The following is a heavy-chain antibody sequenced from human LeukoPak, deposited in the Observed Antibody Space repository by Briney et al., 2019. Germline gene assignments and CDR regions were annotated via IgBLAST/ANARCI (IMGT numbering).Heavy chain of an antibody. CDR1: GYSFTSYW. CDR3: ATPYPREYCSSTTCYFNY. CDR2: IYPGDSDT. V-gene: IGHV5-51*01. Sequence: GESLKISCKGSGYSFTSYWIGWVRQMPGKGLEWMGIIYPGDSDTRYSPSFQGQVTISADKSISTTYLQWSSLKASDTAMYYCATPYPREYCSSTTCYFNYWGQGTLVTVSS. J-gene: IGHJ4*02. D-gene: IGHD2-2*01.